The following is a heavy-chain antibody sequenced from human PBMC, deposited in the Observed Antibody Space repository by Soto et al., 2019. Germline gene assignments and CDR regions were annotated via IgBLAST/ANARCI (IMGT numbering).Heavy chain of an antibody. CDR3: ARNARELLLPQN. Sequence: ASVKVSCKASGYTFTNFGISWVRQAPGQGLEWMGWISAYNGNTNYAQKFQGRVTMTTDTSTSTAYMELRSLRSDDTAVYYCARNARELLLPQNWGQGTLVTVSS. CDR2: ISAYNGNT. D-gene: IGHD1-26*01. J-gene: IGHJ4*02. CDR1: GYTFTNFG. V-gene: IGHV1-18*01.